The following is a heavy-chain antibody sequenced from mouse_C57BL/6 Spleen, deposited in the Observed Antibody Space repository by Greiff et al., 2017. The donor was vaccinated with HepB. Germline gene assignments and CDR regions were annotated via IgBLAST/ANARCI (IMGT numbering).Heavy chain of an antibody. J-gene: IGHJ2*01. CDR3: ARIITTVVDPYYFDY. CDR1: GYTFTSYG. Sequence: QVQLQQSGAELARPGASVKLSCKASGYTFTSYGISWVKQRTGQGLEWIGEIYPRSGNTYYNEKFKGKATLTADKSSSTAYMELRNLTSEDSAVYFCARIITTVVDPYYFDYWGQGTTLTVSS. D-gene: IGHD1-1*01. CDR2: IYPRSGNT. V-gene: IGHV1-81*01.